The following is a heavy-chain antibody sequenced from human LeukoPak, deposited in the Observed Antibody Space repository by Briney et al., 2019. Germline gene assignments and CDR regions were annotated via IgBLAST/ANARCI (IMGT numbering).Heavy chain of an antibody. D-gene: IGHD3-16*01. CDR1: GGTFSSYA. J-gene: IGHJ1*01. V-gene: IGHV1-69*13. CDR2: IIPIFGTA. CDR3: ARVGEGGEYFRH. Sequence: SVKVSCKASGGTFSSYAISWVRQAPGQGLEWMGGIIPIFGTANYAQKFQGRVTITADESTSTAYMELSSLRSEDTAVYYCARVGEGGEYFRHWGQGTLVTVSS.